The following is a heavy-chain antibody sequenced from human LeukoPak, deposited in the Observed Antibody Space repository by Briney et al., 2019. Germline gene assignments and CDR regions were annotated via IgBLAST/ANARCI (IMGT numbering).Heavy chain of an antibody. CDR1: GFTFSSYS. V-gene: IGHV3-7*01. J-gene: IGHJ2*01. Sequence: PGGSLRLSCAASGFTFSSYSMSWVRQAPGKGLEWVANIKQDGSEKYYVDSVKGRFTISRDNAKNSLYVQMNSLRAEDTAVYYCARDGTVRGVRHWYFDLWGRGTLVTVSS. D-gene: IGHD3-10*01. CDR3: ARDGTVRGVRHWYFDL. CDR2: IKQDGSEK.